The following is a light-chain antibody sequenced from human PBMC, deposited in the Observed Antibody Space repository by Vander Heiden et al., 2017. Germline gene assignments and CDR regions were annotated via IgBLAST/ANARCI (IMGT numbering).Light chain of an antibody. CDR1: QNIAKY. V-gene: IGKV1-39*01. CDR3: QQSDSNPWT. J-gene: IGKJ1*01. Sequence: DILMTQSPSSLSASVGDRITITCRASQNIAKYLNWYQHKPGKAPKLLMYLASNLQSGVPSRFSGSGSGTDFTLTISSPQPEDFATYYCQQSDSNPWTFGQGTRVEIK. CDR2: LAS.